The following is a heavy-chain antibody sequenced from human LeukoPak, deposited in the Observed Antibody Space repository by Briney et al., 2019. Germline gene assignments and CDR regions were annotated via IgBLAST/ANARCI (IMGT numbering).Heavy chain of an antibody. J-gene: IGHJ3*02. Sequence: EASVKVSCKASGGTFSSYAISWVRQAPGQGLEWMGGIIPIFGTANYAQKFQGRVTITADESTSTAYMELSSLRSEDTAVYYCARVPEPDIWAFDIWGQGTMVTVSS. CDR1: GGTFSSYA. CDR2: IIPIFGTA. D-gene: IGHD3-9*01. CDR3: ARVPEPDIWAFDI. V-gene: IGHV1-69*13.